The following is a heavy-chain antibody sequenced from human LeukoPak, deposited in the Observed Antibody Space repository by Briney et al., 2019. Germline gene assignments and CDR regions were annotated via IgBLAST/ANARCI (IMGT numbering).Heavy chain of an antibody. D-gene: IGHD3-9*01. V-gene: IGHV3-30-3*01. Sequence: AGRSLRLSCAASGFTFSSYAMHWVRQAPGKGLEWVAVISYDGSNKYYADSVKGRFTISRDNSKNTLYLQMNSLRAEDTAVYYCARPSTLRYFDWLSPYYFDYWGQGTLVTVSS. CDR3: ARPSTLRYFDWLSPYYFDY. J-gene: IGHJ4*02. CDR2: ISYDGSNK. CDR1: GFTFSSYA.